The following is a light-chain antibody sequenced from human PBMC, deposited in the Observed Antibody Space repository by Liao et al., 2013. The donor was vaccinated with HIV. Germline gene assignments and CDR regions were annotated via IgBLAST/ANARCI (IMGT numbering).Light chain of an antibody. CDR2: QDN. Sequence: SYELTQPPSVSVSPGQTASITCSGDKLGDNFAFWYQQRPGQSPALIIYQDNKRPSGIPERFSGSQSGNXATPDQSSGTQTLDEADYYCQTWDSSNMIFGGGTKADRP. J-gene: IGLJ2*01. V-gene: IGLV3-1*01. CDR3: QTWDSSNMI. CDR1: KLGDNF.